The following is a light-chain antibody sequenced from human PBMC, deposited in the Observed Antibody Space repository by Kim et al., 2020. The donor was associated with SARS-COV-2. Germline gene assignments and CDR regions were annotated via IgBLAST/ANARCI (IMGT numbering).Light chain of an antibody. J-gene: IGKJ2*01. CDR3: QLYDIAPFT. CDR2: EAS. CDR1: QGITNY. V-gene: IGKV1-27*01. Sequence: SASVGDRVTITCRASQGITNYLAWYQQKPGHAPKVLIYEASTLQSGVPSRFSGSGSGTEFTLTISSLQHEDAATYYCQLYDIAPFTFGPGTKLEI.